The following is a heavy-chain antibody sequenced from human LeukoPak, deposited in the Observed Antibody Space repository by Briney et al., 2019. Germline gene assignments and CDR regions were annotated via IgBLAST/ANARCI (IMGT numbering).Heavy chain of an antibody. Sequence: SETLSLTCAVSGGSFNDYYWTRIRQPPGKGLEWLGEVNYRGSTNYRPSLLGRVTMSVDTSKNQFSLHLTSVTAADTGLYFCARNFFYYDFRRRPDYYGLDVWGQGTTVTVSS. CDR3: ARNFFYYDFRRRPDYYGLDV. CDR1: GGSFNDYY. D-gene: IGHD3/OR15-3a*01. V-gene: IGHV4-34*01. J-gene: IGHJ6*02. CDR2: VNYRGST.